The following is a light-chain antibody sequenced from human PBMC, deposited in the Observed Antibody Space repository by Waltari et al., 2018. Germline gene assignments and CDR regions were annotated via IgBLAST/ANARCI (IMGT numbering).Light chain of an antibody. CDR1: QSLAFSDGKTY. V-gene: IGKV2-30*01. Sequence: DVVLTQSPLSLSVTLGPSASVSCLPSQSLAFSDGKTYLNWFHQRPGQSPRRLIYKVSNRESGVPDRISGSGSGTDFALKISRVEAEDVGVYYCMEGAQWYTFGQGTKLEIK. J-gene: IGKJ2*01. CDR3: MEGAQWYT. CDR2: KVS.